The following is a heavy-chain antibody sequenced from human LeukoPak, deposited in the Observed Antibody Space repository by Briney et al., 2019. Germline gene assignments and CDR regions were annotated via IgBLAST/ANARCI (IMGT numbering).Heavy chain of an antibody. D-gene: IGHD6-13*01. Sequence: SETLSLTCTVSGGSISGSSYYWSWIRQPAGKGLEWIGRIYTSGSTNYNPSLKSRVTMSVDTSKNQFSLKLSSVTAADTAVYYCAREGRYSSSWHFDYWGQGTLVTVSS. CDR1: GGSISGSSYY. J-gene: IGHJ4*02. CDR3: AREGRYSSSWHFDY. V-gene: IGHV4-61*02. CDR2: IYTSGST.